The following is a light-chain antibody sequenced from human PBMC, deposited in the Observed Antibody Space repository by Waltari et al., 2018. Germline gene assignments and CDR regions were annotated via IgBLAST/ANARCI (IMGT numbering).Light chain of an antibody. Sequence: EIVLTQSPGTLSLSPGERATLSCRASQSVNSNFLALYQQKPGQAPSLLIYGTSDRATGIPDRFSGSGSGTDFTLTINRLEPEDFAVYYCQQYGNSQLAFGGGSKVEI. J-gene: IGKJ4*01. CDR2: GTS. CDR3: QQYGNSQLA. CDR1: QSVNSNF. V-gene: IGKV3-20*01.